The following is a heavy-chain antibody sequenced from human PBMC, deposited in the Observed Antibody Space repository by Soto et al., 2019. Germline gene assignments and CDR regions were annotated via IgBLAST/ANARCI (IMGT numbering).Heavy chain of an antibody. V-gene: IGHV3-48*03. CDR3: ALLWFGERGDAFDI. J-gene: IGHJ3*02. CDR1: GFTFSSYE. Sequence: EVQLVESGGGLVQPGGSLRLSCAASGFTFSSYEMNWVRQAPGQGLEWVSYISSSGSTIYYADSVKGRFTISRDNAKNSLYLQMNSLRAEDTAVYYCALLWFGERGDAFDIWGQGTMVTVSS. CDR2: ISSSGSTI. D-gene: IGHD3-10*01.